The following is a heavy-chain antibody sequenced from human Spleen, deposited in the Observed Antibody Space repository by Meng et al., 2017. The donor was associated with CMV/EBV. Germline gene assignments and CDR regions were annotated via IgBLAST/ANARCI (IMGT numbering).Heavy chain of an antibody. D-gene: IGHD3-10*01. V-gene: IGHV1-69*02. CDR1: GGTFNTYT. CDR3: AGRGPYGRALDI. CDR2: IIPFLGEP. Sequence: CKASGGTFNTYTFSWVRQAPGRGLEWMGGIIPFLGEPNYAQIFQGRVTITADRSTTAYMELSSLRSEDTAVYYCAGRGPYGRALDIWGQGTMVTVSS. J-gene: IGHJ3*02.